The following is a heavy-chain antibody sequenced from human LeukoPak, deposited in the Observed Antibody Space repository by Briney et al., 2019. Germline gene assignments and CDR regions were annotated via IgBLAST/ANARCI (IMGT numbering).Heavy chain of an antibody. CDR1: GYTFTSYC. CDR3: ARAVDTAMPGDYYYGMAV. Sequence: GASVKVSCKASGYTFTSYCISWVRQAPGQGLEWMGWISAYNGNTNYAQKLQGRVTMTTDTSTSTAYMELSSLRSDDTAVYYCARAVDTAMPGDYYYGMAVWGQGTTVTVSS. D-gene: IGHD5-18*01. V-gene: IGHV1-18*04. CDR2: ISAYNGNT. J-gene: IGHJ6*02.